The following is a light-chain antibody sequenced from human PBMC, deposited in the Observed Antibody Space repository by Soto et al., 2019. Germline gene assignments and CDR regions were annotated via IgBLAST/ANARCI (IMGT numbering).Light chain of an antibody. CDR2: SNN. CDR1: SSNIGSNT. V-gene: IGLV1-44*01. CDR3: ATWDDSLNGGV. Sequence: QLVLTQPPSASGTPGQGIIISCSGSSSNIGSNTVNWYQQLPGTAPKLLIYSNNQRPSGVPDRFSGSKSGTSASLAISGLQSEDEADYYCATWDDSLNGGVFGGGTKLTVL. J-gene: IGLJ3*02.